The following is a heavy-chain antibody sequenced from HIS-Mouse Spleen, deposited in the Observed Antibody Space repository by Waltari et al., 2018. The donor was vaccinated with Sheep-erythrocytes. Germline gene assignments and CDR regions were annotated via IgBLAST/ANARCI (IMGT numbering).Heavy chain of an antibody. CDR2: ISGSSTYI. CDR1: GFTFSSFS. J-gene: IGHJ3*02. D-gene: IGHD6-6*01. V-gene: IGHV3-21*01. Sequence: EVQLVESGGGLVKPGGSLRLSCAASGFTFSSFSMNWVRQAPGKGLGWVSSISGSSTYIYYADSVKGRFTISRDNAKNSLYLQMNSLRAEDTAVYYCARDSTSDAFDIWGQGTMVTVSS. CDR3: ARDSTSDAFDI.